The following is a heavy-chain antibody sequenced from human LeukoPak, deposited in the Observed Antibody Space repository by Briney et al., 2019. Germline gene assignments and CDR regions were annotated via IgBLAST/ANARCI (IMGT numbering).Heavy chain of an antibody. V-gene: IGHV1-2*02. CDR2: INPNSGGT. Sequence: ASVKVSCKASGYTFTDYYIHWVRQAPGQGLEWMGWINPNSGGTNYAQKFQGRVTMTRDTSISTAYMELSSLRSEDTAVYYCARPQGRDGYNYPFDYWGQGTLVTVSS. D-gene: IGHD5-24*01. CDR1: GYTFTDYY. J-gene: IGHJ4*02. CDR3: ARPQGRDGYNYPFDY.